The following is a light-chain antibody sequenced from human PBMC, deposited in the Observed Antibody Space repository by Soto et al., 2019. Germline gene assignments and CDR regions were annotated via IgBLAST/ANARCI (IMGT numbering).Light chain of an antibody. CDR1: QSVLYSSNNKNY. Sequence: DIVMTQSPDSLAVSLGERATINCKSSQSVLYSSNNKNYLAWYQQKPGQPPKLLIYWASTRESGVPVRFSGSGSGTEFTLTISSLQAEDVAVYYCQKYYRTQLTFAGGPKVEIK. CDR3: QKYYRTQLT. CDR2: WAS. V-gene: IGKV4-1*01. J-gene: IGKJ4*01.